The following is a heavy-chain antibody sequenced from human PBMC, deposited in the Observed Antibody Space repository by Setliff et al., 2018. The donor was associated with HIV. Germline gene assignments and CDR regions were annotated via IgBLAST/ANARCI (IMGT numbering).Heavy chain of an antibody. Sequence: LRLSCAASGFTVSRYYMSWVRQAPGKGLEWVSIIYSGGTTNYADSVKGRFTISRDNSKSTLYLQMNSLRDGDTALYYCAKNTPSIINYPYYYYMDVWGKGATVTVSS. CDR3: AKNTPSIINYPYYYYMDV. CDR2: IYSGGTT. J-gene: IGHJ6*03. V-gene: IGHV3-53*01. D-gene: IGHD1-7*01. CDR1: GFTVSRYY.